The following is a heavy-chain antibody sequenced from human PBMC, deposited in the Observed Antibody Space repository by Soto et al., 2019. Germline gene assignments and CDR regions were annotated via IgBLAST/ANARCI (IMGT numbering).Heavy chain of an antibody. Sequence: EVQLVESGGGLVQPGGSLSLSCAASGFTFSNYWMHWVRQAPGKGPVWVARIDQDGSVTSYADPVEGRFTISRDNAKNTLFLQMNSLRDEDTAVYHCARDLSAWSDYWGQGTLVTVSS. V-gene: IGHV3-74*01. CDR2: IDQDGSVT. CDR3: ARDLSAWSDY. D-gene: IGHD6-19*01. J-gene: IGHJ4*02. CDR1: GFTFSNYW.